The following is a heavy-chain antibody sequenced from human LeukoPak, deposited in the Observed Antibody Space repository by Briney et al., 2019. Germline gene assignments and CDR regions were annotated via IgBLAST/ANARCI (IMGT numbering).Heavy chain of an antibody. D-gene: IGHD2-15*01. V-gene: IGHV4-59*12. CDR3: ARGQRRGGEGWYFDY. CDR1: GGSISSYY. Sequence: PSETLSLTCTVSGGSISSYYWSWIRQPPGKGLEWIGYIYYSGSTNYNPSLKSRVTISVDTSKNQFPLKLSSVTAADTAVYYCARGQRRGGEGWYFDYWGQGTLVTVSS. J-gene: IGHJ4*02. CDR2: IYYSGST.